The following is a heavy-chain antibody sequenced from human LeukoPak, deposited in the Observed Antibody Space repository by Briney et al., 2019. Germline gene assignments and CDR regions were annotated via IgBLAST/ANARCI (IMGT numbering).Heavy chain of an antibody. V-gene: IGHV3-21*01. CDR2: ISSSSSYI. CDR1: GFTFRTYW. Sequence: GGSLRLSCAASGFTFRTYWMTWVRQAPGKGLEWVSSISSSSSYIYYADSVKGRFTISRDNAKNSLYLQMNSLRAEDTAVYYCARGTAYYVNDYWGQGALVTVSS. J-gene: IGHJ4*02. CDR3: ARGTAYYVNDY. D-gene: IGHD1-26*01.